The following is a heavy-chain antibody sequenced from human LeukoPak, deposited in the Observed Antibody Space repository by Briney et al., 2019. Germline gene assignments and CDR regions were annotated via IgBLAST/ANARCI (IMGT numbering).Heavy chain of an antibody. D-gene: IGHD6-19*01. CDR1: GGSISSGDYY. J-gene: IGHJ6*02. V-gene: IGHV4-30-4*01. Sequence: NPSQTLSLTCTVSGGSISSGDYYWSWIRQPPGKGLEWIGSIFHTGSTYFNLSLKSRVTISVDTSKNQFSLRLSSVTAADTAVYYCARTGYSSDYYGMDVWGQGTTVTVS. CDR2: IFHTGST. CDR3: ARTGYSSDYYGMDV.